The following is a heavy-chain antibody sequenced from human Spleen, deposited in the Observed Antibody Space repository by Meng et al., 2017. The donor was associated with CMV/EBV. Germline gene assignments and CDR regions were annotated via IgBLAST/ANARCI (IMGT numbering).Heavy chain of an antibody. J-gene: IGHJ4*02. CDR1: GFTFSSYW. CDR3: ARGWEGDGFDY. V-gene: IGHV3-74*01. CDR2: LNSDGSST. Sequence: SCAASGFTFSSYWMHWVRRAPGMGLEWVSRLNSDGSSTSYADSVKGRFTISRDNAKNTLFLQMDSLRAEDTAVYCCARGWEGDGFDYWGQGSLVTVSS. D-gene: IGHD1-26*01.